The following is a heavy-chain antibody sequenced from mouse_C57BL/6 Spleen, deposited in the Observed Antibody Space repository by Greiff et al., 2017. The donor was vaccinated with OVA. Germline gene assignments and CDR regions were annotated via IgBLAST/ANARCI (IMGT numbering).Heavy chain of an antibody. J-gene: IGHJ1*03. Sequence: VKLQESGPELVKPGASVKISCKASGYAFSSSWMNWVKQRPGKGLEWIGRIYPGDGDTNYNGKFKGKATLTADKSSSTAYMQLSSLTSEDSAVYFCARGREGWYFDVWGTGTTVTVSS. CDR3: ARGREGWYFDV. CDR1: GYAFSSSW. V-gene: IGHV1-82*01. CDR2: IYPGDGDT.